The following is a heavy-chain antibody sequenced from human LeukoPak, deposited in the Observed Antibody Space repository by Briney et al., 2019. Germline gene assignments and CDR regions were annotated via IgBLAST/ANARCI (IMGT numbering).Heavy chain of an antibody. V-gene: IGHV1-69*04. J-gene: IGHJ4*02. D-gene: IGHD3-22*01. Sequence: SVRVSCKASGGTFSSYAISWVRQAPGRGLEWMGRIIPILGIANYAQKFQGRVTITADKSTSTAYMELRSLRSEDTAVYYCARGYYGGHYDSSGYYLYYFDYSGQGTLVTAS. CDR2: IIPILGIA. CDR1: GGTFSSYA. CDR3: ARGYYGGHYDSSGYYLYYFDY.